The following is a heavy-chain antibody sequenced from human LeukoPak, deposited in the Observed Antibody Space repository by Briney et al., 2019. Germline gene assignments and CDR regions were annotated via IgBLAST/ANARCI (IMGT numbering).Heavy chain of an antibody. CDR1: GFTFSSYS. V-gene: IGHV3-21*01. D-gene: IGHD6-19*01. Sequence: GGSQRLSCAASGFTFSSYSMNWVRQAPGKGLEWVSSISSSSSYIYYADSVKGRFTISRDNAKNSLYLQMNSLRAEDTAVYYCARAALAVAPSTGYWGQGTLVTVSS. CDR2: ISSSSSYI. J-gene: IGHJ4*02. CDR3: ARAALAVAPSTGY.